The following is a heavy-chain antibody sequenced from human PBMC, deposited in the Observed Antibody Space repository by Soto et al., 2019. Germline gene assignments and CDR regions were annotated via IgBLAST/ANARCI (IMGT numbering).Heavy chain of an antibody. D-gene: IGHD6-19*01. V-gene: IGHV3-30*18. CDR1: GLTFNIYG. Sequence: QVQLVESGGGVVQPGKSLRLSCAACGLTFNIYGMQWVRQAPGKGREWVAVISYDGSKEYYGDSVKGRFTISRDNSKNTLYLQMNSLRSEDTAVYYCAKVTDSSGWYPYYYGIDVWGQGTTVTISS. CDR2: ISYDGSKE. CDR3: AKVTDSSGWYPYYYGIDV. J-gene: IGHJ6*02.